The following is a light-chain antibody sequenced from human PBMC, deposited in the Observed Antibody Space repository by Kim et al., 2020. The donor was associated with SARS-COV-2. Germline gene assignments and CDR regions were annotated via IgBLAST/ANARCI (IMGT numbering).Light chain of an antibody. J-gene: IGLJ1*01. CDR3: QVWDSNSYV. V-gene: IGLV3-9*01. CDR2: RDN. Sequence: VARGQAASVPCGGNNIGSKNVHWYQQKPGQAPVLVIYRDNDRPSGIPERFSGSNSGNTATLTISRAQAGDEADYYCQVWDSNSYVFGTGTKVTVL. CDR1: NIGSKN.